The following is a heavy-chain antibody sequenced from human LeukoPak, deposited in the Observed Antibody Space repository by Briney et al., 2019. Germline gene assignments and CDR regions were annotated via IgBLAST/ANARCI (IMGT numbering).Heavy chain of an antibody. D-gene: IGHD6-6*01. Sequence: PGGSLRLSCAASGFTFSSYEMNWVRQAPGKGLEWVSYISSSGSTIYYADSVKGRFTISRDNAKNTLYLQMNSLRGEDTAVYYCARDPERYSSSSNYYYYYMDVWGKGTTVTVSS. CDR3: ARDPERYSSSSNYYYYYMDV. J-gene: IGHJ6*03. CDR1: GFTFSSYE. CDR2: ISSSGSTI. V-gene: IGHV3-48*03.